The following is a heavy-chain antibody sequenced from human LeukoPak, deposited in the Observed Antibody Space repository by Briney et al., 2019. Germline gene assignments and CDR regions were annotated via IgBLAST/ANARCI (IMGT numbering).Heavy chain of an antibody. CDR2: ISDDASYK. D-gene: IGHD6-6*01. Sequence: PGRSLRLSCAVSGFTFSSYAMHWVRQPPGKGLEWVAVISDDASYKYYADSVKGRFAISRHSSKNTLYLQMNSLRLEDTAVYYCASGSITAPRGYWGQGTLVTVSS. J-gene: IGHJ4*02. CDR1: GFTFSSYA. CDR3: ASGSITAPRGY. V-gene: IGHV3-30*03.